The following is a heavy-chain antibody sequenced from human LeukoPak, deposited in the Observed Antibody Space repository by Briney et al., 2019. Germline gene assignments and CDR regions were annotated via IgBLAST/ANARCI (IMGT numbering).Heavy chain of an antibody. D-gene: IGHD5-18*01. Sequence: PGGSLRLSCAASGFTFSSSAMSWVCQAPGKGLEWVSAISNNGGYTYYADSVQGRFTISRDNSKSTLCLQMNSLRAEDTAVYYCGKSEAYSFAYGIDFWGEGTLVTVSS. CDR1: GFTFSSSA. J-gene: IGHJ4*02. V-gene: IGHV3-23*01. CDR3: GKSEAYSFAYGIDF. CDR2: ISNNGGYT.